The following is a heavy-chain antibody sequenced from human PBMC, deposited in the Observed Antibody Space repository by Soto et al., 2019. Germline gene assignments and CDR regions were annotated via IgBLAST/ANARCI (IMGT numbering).Heavy chain of an antibody. J-gene: IGHJ3*02. D-gene: IGHD5-12*01. V-gene: IGHV4-59*01. CDR2: IYYSGST. CDR1: GGSISSYY. Sequence: PSETLSLTCTVSGGSISSYYWSWIRQPPGKGLEWIGYIYYSGSTNYNPSLKSRVTISVHTSKNQFSLKLSSVTAADTAVYYCAREYRDGYNYDAFDIWGQGTMVTVSS. CDR3: AREYRDGYNYDAFDI.